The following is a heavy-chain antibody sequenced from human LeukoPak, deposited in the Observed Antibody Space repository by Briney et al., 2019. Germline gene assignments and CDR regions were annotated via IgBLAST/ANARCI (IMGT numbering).Heavy chain of an antibody. CDR3: AIILRYCSSTSCYGSDP. Sequence: ASVKVSCKTSGYMHWVRQAPGQGLEWMGRINPNSGGTNYAQKFQGRVTMTRDTSISTAYMELSRLRSDDTAVYYCAIILRYCSSTSCYGSDPWGQGTLITVSS. V-gene: IGHV1-2*06. D-gene: IGHD2-2*01. J-gene: IGHJ5*02. CDR1: GY. CDR2: INPNSGGT.